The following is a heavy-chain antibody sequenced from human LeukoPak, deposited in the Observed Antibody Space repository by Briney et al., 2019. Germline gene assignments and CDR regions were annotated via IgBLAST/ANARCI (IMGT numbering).Heavy chain of an antibody. CDR3: AKDGDYYDSDAYSSFFDY. D-gene: IGHD3-22*01. V-gene: IGHV3-23*01. CDR2: ISGSGGST. Sequence: GGSLRLSCAASGFTFSSYAMSWVRQAPGKGLEWVSAISGSGGSTYYADSVKGRFTISRDNSKNTLSLQMNSLRAEDTAVYYCAKDGDYYDSDAYSSFFDYWGQGTLVTVSS. J-gene: IGHJ4*02. CDR1: GFTFSSYA.